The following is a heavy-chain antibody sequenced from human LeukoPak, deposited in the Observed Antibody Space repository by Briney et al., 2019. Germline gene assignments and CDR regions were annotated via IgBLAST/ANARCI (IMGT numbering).Heavy chain of an antibody. CDR3: ARDSCSGGTCYLDV. D-gene: IGHD2-15*01. Sequence: ASVKVSCKASGYTFTSYGISWVRQAPGQGLEWMGWISAYDGNTNYAQNLQGRVTMTTDTSTSTASMELRSLRSDDTAVYYCARDSCSGGTCYLDVWGQGTTVTVSS. J-gene: IGHJ6*02. CDR1: GYTFTSYG. CDR2: ISAYDGNT. V-gene: IGHV1-18*01.